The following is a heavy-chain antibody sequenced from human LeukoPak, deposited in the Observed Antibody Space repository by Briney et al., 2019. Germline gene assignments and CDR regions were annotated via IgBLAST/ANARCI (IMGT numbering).Heavy chain of an antibody. Sequence: GRSLRASCPASGFSFSDYVFDWVRQPPDKGLEWVALIGSNGIKKYYSGSVQGRFNTSRDNSKKTLLLEMNSLRGDYSAVYYSARQMTTTRRFDSWGQGTLGIVSS. V-gene: IGHV3-30*04. D-gene: IGHD1-14*01. CDR3: ARQMTTTRRFDS. J-gene: IGHJ4*02. CDR2: IGSNGIKK. CDR1: GFSFSDYV.